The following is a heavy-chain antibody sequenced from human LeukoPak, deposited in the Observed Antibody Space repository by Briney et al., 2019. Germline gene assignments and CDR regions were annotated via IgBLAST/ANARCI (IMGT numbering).Heavy chain of an antibody. CDR3: ATERDSSSWFMTDAFDI. J-gene: IGHJ3*02. Sequence: ASVKVSCKASGYTFTSYGISWVRQAPGQGLEWMGWISAYNGNTNYAQKLQGRVTMTTDTSTSTAYMELRSLRSDDTAVYYCATERDSSSWFMTDAFDIWGQGTMVTVSS. V-gene: IGHV1-18*01. CDR2: ISAYNGNT. CDR1: GYTFTSYG. D-gene: IGHD6-13*01.